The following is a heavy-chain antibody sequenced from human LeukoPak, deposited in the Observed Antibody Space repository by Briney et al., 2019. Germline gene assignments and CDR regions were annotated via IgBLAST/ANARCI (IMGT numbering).Heavy chain of an antibody. CDR2: IIPIFGTA. CDR1: GGTFSSYA. J-gene: IGHJ4*02. D-gene: IGHD1-26*01. Sequence: SVKVSCKASGGTFSSYAISWVRQAPGQGLEWMGGIIPIFGTASYAQKFQGRVTITAGESTSTAYMELSSLRSEDTAVYYCARDGWELRGGPFDYWGQGTLVTVSS. CDR3: ARDGWELRGGPFDY. V-gene: IGHV1-69*13.